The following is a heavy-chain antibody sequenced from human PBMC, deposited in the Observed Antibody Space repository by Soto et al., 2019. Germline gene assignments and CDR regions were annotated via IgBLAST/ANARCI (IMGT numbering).Heavy chain of an antibody. D-gene: IGHD5-12*01. V-gene: IGHV3-48*03. CDR3: AREMATSPSAFDI. J-gene: IGHJ3*02. Sequence: GGSLRLSCAASGFTFSSYEINWVRQAPGKGLEWVSYISSSGSTIYYADSVKGRFTISRDNAKNPLYLQMNSLRAEDTAVYYCAREMATSPSAFDIWGQGTMVTVSS. CDR1: GFTFSSYE. CDR2: ISSSGSTI.